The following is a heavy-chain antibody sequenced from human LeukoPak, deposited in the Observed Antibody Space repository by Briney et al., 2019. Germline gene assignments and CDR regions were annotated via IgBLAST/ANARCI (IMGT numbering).Heavy chain of an antibody. CDR1: GGSISSSTYY. J-gene: IGHJ4*02. CDR2: IYYSGST. D-gene: IGHD6-25*01. Sequence: PSETLSLTCTVSGGSISSSTYYWGWIRQPPGKGLEWIGSIYYSGSTYYNPSLKSRVTISVDTSKNQFSLKLSSVTAADTAVYYCARKAAQFDYFDYWGQGTLVTVSS. CDR3: ARKAAQFDYFDY. V-gene: IGHV4-39*07.